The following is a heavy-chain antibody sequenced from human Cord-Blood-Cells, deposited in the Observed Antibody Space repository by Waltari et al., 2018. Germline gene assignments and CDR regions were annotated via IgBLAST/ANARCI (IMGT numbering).Heavy chain of an antibody. V-gene: IGHV4-39*01. J-gene: IGHJ4*02. CDR3: ARHCSSTSCFDY. Sequence: QLQLQESGPGLVKPSETLSLTCTVSGGSISSSSYYWGWIRQPPGKGREWIGSIYYSGGTCHNPALKSRLTISLDTSQNQFSLKLSSVTAADTAVYYCARHCSSTSCFDYWGQGTLVTVSS. CDR2: IYYSGGT. CDR1: GGSISSSSYY. D-gene: IGHD2-2*01.